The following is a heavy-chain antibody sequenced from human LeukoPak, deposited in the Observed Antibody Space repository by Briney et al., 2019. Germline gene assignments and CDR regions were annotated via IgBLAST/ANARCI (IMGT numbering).Heavy chain of an antibody. CDR3: AKDPGGWFSGGAFDI. V-gene: IGHV3-23*01. Sequence: GGSLRLSCAASGFTFSSYDMSWVRQAPGKGLEWVSVISGSGDSTYYADSVKGRFTISRDNSKNTLYLQMNSLRAEDTAVYYCAKDPGGWFSGGAFDIWGQGTMVTVSS. CDR2: ISGSGDST. J-gene: IGHJ3*02. CDR1: GFTFSSYD. D-gene: IGHD6-19*01.